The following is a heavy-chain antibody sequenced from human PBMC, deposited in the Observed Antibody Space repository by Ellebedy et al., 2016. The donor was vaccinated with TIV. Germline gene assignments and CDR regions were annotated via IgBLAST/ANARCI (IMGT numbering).Heavy chain of an antibody. CDR2: KRFDGRNE. V-gene: IGHV3-30*02. Sequence: GESLKISCVASGFTFSTYGMHWVRQAPGKGLEWVAFKRFDGRNEYNGDSVKGRFFISRDLSKNTLYLQMNRVTSDDTGTYYGTRETNPPPGALAGTGFDCWGQGTLVIVSS. D-gene: IGHD6-19*01. CDR3: TRETNPPPGALAGTGFDC. CDR1: GFTFSTYG. J-gene: IGHJ4*02.